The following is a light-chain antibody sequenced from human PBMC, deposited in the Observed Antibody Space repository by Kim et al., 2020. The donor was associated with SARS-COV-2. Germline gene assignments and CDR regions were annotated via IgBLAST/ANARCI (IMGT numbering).Light chain of an antibody. V-gene: IGLV3-1*01. Sequence: SYELTQPPSVSVSPGQTASITCSGDKLGDKYACWYQQKPGQSPVLVIYQDSKRPSGILGGSPAPTPGKPATLPISGTRVMVEVTIYCQRGDSSTAWAFG. CDR1: KLGDKY. J-gene: IGLJ1*01. CDR3: QRGDSSTAWA. CDR2: QDS.